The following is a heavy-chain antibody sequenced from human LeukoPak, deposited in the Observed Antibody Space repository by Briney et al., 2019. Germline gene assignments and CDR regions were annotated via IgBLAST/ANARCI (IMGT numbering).Heavy chain of an antibody. CDR2: INPNSGGT. Sequence: GASVKVSCKASGYTLTGYYMHWVRQAPGQGLEWMGWINPNSGGTNYAQKFQGRVTMTRDTSISTAYMELSRLRSDDTAVYYCARDLGYCSSTSCYGHWFDPWGQGTLVTVSS. J-gene: IGHJ5*02. CDR1: GYTLTGYY. CDR3: ARDLGYCSSTSCYGHWFDP. D-gene: IGHD2-2*01. V-gene: IGHV1-2*02.